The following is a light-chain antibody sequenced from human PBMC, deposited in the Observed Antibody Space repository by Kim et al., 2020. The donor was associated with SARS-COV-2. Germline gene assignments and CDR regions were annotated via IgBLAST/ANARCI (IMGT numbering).Light chain of an antibody. CDR2: SDT. CDR3: QVRHSTIDRV. V-gene: IGLV3-21*01. J-gene: IGLJ3*02. Sequence: VAPEQTARITWGGDSIGNKSVHWYQQRPRQAPVLVIYSDTDPPSGISERFSGSNSGNTATLTISRVEVGDEADYYCQVRHSTIDRVFGGGTQLTVL. CDR1: SIGNKS.